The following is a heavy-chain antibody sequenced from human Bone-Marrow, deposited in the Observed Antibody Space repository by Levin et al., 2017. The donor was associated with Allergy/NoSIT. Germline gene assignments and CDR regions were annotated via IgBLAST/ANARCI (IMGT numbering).Heavy chain of an antibody. J-gene: IGHJ4*02. CDR2: INPNSGGT. D-gene: IGHD3-16*02. Sequence: GESLKISCKASGYTFTGYYMHWVRQAPGQGLEWMGWINPNSGGTNYAQKFQGRVTMTRDTSISTAYMELSRLRSDDTAVYYCARTYSYDYVWGSYPHWGQGTLVTVSS. V-gene: IGHV1-2*02. CDR1: GYTFTGYY. CDR3: ARTYSYDYVWGSYPH.